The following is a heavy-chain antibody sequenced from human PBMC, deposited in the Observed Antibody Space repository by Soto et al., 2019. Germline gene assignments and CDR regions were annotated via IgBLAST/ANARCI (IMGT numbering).Heavy chain of an antibody. D-gene: IGHD4-17*01. CDR3: ARGYGDYDDY. V-gene: IGHV4-30-2*01. Sequence: QLQLQESGSGLVKPSQTLSLTCAVSGGSISSGGYSWSCIRQPPGKGLEWIAYIYPSGSAYYNPSLKSRVTISVDRSKNQFSLRLTSVTAADTAVYYCARGYGDYDDYWGQGTLVTVSS. J-gene: IGHJ4*02. CDR1: GGSISSGGYS. CDR2: IYPSGSA.